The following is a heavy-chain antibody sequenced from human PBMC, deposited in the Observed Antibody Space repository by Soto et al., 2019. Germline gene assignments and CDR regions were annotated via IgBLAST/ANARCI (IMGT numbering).Heavy chain of an antibody. V-gene: IGHV3-23*01. CDR1: GFTFSSYA. CDR2: ISGSGGST. D-gene: IGHD2-2*01. Sequence: GGSLRLSCAASGFTFSSYAMSWVRQAPGKGLEWVSAISGSGGSTYYADSVKGRFTISRDNSKNTLYLQMNSLRAEDTAVYYCATFEDIVVVPAAIFDYWGQGTLVTVSS. CDR3: ATFEDIVVVPAAIFDY. J-gene: IGHJ4*02.